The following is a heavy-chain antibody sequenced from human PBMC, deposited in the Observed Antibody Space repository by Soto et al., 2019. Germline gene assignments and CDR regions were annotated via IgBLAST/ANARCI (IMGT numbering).Heavy chain of an antibody. D-gene: IGHD4-17*01. CDR2: FDPEDGET. CDR3: ATDRYGPGNFDY. V-gene: IGHV1-24*01. Sequence: ASVKVXCKVSGYTLTELSMHWVRQAPGKGLEWMGGFDPEDGETIYAQKFQGRVTMTEDTSTDTAYMELSSLRSEDTAVYYCATDRYGPGNFDYWGQGTLVTVSS. J-gene: IGHJ4*02. CDR1: GYTLTELS.